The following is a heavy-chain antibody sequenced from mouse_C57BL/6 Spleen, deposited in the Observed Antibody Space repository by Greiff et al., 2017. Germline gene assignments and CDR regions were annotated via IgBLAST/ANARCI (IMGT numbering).Heavy chain of an antibody. V-gene: IGHV1-15*01. D-gene: IGHD2-3*01. J-gene: IGHJ4*01. CDR1: GYTFTDYE. CDR2: IDPETGGT. Sequence: VQVVESGAELVRPGASVTLSCKASGYTFTDYEMHWVKQTPVHGLEWIGAIDPETGGTAYNQKFKGKAILTADKSSSTAYMELRSLTSEDSAVYYCTFDGYYVDYAMDYWGQGTSVTVSS. CDR3: TFDGYYVDYAMDY.